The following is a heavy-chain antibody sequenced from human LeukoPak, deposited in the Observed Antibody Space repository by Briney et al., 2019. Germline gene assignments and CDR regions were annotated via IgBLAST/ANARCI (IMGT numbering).Heavy chain of an antibody. D-gene: IGHD3-10*01. V-gene: IGHV4-61*02. CDR2: IYTSGST. CDR3: ARVYYYGSGSYYYYFDY. Sequence: PSQTLSLTCTVSGGSISSGSYYWSWIRQPAGKGLEWIGRIYTSGSTNYNPSLKSRVTISVDTSKNQFSLKLSSVTAADTAVYYCARVYYYGSGSYYYYFDYWGQGTLVTVSS. CDR1: GGSISSGSYY. J-gene: IGHJ4*02.